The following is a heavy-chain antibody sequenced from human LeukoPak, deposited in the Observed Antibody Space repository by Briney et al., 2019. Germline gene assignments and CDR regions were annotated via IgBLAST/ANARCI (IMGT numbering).Heavy chain of an antibody. CDR1: GVSITSHF. J-gene: IGHJ4*02. V-gene: IGHV4-59*11. CDR3: ARDEGSPGALDH. CDR2: AYLNGIT. D-gene: IGHD3-10*01. Sequence: SETLSLTCTVSGVSITSHFWSWIRQSPGQGLEWIGYAYLNGITNYNPSLKSRVTISVDTSKNQFSLRLSSVTAADTAVYYCARDEGSPGALDHWGQGTLVTVSS.